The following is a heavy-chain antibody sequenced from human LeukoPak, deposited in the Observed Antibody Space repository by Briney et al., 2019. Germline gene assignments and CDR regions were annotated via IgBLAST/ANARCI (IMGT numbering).Heavy chain of an antibody. J-gene: IGHJ5*02. CDR2: ISSSSSTI. CDR1: GFTFSSYS. Sequence: GGSLRLSCAASGFTFSSYSMNWVRQAPGKGLEWVSYISSSSSTIHYADSVKGRFTISRDNAKNSLYLQMNSLRAEDTAVYYCARDLYCSSTSCQRPDWFDPWGQGTLVTVSS. D-gene: IGHD2-2*01. V-gene: IGHV3-48*01. CDR3: ARDLYCSSTSCQRPDWFDP.